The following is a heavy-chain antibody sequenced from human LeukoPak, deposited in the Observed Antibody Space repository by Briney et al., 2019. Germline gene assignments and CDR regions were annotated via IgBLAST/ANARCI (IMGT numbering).Heavy chain of an antibody. CDR3: ARPTEMATIRDAFDI. Sequence: GGSLRLSCAASGFNFSSYWMHWVRQAPGKGLVWVSRINHDGSSTSYADSVKGRFTISRDNAKNTLYLQMNSLRAEDTAVYYCARPTEMATIRDAFDIWGQGTRVTVSS. CDR1: GFNFSSYW. J-gene: IGHJ3*02. D-gene: IGHD5-24*01. CDR2: INHDGSST. V-gene: IGHV3-74*01.